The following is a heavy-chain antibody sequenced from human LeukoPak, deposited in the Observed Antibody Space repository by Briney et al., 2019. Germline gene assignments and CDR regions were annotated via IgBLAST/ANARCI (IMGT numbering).Heavy chain of an antibody. V-gene: IGHV4-59*01. J-gene: IGHJ6*02. D-gene: IGHD5-18*01. CDR2: IYYSGTV. CDR3: ARGWDTGYGYYGMDV. CDR1: GGSISGCY. Sequence: SETLSLTCTVSGGSISGCYWSWIRQPPGKGLEWIGNIYYSGTVNYSPSLKSRVTISVATSNNQFSLNLLFVTAADSAVYYCARGWDTGYGYYGMDVWGQGTTVTVSS.